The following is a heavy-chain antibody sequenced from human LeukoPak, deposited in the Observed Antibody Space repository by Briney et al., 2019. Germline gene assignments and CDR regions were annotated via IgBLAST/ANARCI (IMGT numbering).Heavy chain of an antibody. CDR3: ARHSRGYDSEFGY. J-gene: IGHJ4*02. CDR1: GDSIITYY. D-gene: IGHD5-12*01. V-gene: IGHV4-59*08. Sequence: ASETLSLTCTVSGDSIITYYWSWIRQPPGKGLEWIGYMYYSGSTNYNPSLKSRVTISVDKSRNQFSLTLSSVTAADMAVYYCARHSRGYDSEFGYWGQGTLVTVSS. CDR2: MYYSGST.